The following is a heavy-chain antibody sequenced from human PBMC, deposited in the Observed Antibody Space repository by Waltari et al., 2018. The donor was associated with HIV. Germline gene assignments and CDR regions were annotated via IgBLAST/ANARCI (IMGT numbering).Heavy chain of an antibody. V-gene: IGHV3-9*01. Sequence: EVQLVESGGDSVQPGRSLRLSCTASGITFDDNAMHWVRQPPGKGLEWVSGISWNSGDIAYADSVKGRFTISRDNTKNSLFLQMNSVRVEDTALYYCVKDGASTIFGVLNGMDVWGQGTTVTVSS. CDR1: GITFDDNA. CDR3: VKDGASTIFGVLNGMDV. CDR2: ISWNSGDI. D-gene: IGHD3-3*01. J-gene: IGHJ6*02.